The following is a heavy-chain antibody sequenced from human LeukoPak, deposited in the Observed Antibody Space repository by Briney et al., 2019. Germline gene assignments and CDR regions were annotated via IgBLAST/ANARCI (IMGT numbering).Heavy chain of an antibody. Sequence: GGSLRLSCAASGFTFSSYWMSWVRQAPGKGLEWVANIKQDGSEKYYVDSVKGRFTISRDNAKNSLYLQMNSLRAEDTAVYYCARHTKGRTYGMDAWGQGTTVTVSS. CDR1: GFTFSSYW. CDR2: IKQDGSEK. J-gene: IGHJ6*02. D-gene: IGHD2-8*01. CDR3: ARHTKGRTYGMDA. V-gene: IGHV3-7*04.